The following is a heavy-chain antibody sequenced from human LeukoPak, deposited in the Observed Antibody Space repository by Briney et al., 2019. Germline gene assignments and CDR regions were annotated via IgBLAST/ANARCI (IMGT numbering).Heavy chain of an antibody. J-gene: IGHJ4*02. D-gene: IGHD1-1*01. CDR3: ARGTTGTTDFDY. CDR2: ISGNGGRT. Sequence: GGSLRLSCAASGFTFSSYGMSWVRQAPGKGLEWVSAISGNGGRTDYADSVKGRFTISRDNSKNTLYLQMNSLRAEDTAVYYCARGTTGTTDFDYWGQGTLVTVSS. CDR1: GFTFSSYG. V-gene: IGHV3-23*01.